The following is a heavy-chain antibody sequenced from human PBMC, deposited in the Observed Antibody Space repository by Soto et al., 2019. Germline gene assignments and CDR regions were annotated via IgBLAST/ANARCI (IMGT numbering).Heavy chain of an antibody. D-gene: IGHD3-10*01. CDR2: ISNDDNSA. Sequence: EVHLVESGGGLVRPGGSLRLSCAASGFRFSAYWIHWVRQGPGKGLAWVSHISNDDNSATYADSVKGRFTISRDDAKNTVYLQMNSLRADDTAVYYCVRDSARTFDYWGRGTLVTVSS. CDR3: VRDSARTFDY. J-gene: IGHJ4*01. V-gene: IGHV3-74*01. CDR1: GFRFSAYW.